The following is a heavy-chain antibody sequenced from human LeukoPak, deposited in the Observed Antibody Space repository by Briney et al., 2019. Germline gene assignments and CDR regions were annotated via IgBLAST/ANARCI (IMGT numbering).Heavy chain of an antibody. CDR1: GGSISSGSYY. Sequence: SETLSLTCTVSGGSISSGSYYWSWIRQPAGKGLEWIGYIYYSGSTNYNPSLKSRVTISVDTSKNQFSLKLSSVTAADTAVYYCARDHYSSSWYGYFDLWGRGTLVTVSS. CDR3: ARDHYSSSWYGYFDL. V-gene: IGHV4-61*10. J-gene: IGHJ2*01. D-gene: IGHD6-13*01. CDR2: IYYSGST.